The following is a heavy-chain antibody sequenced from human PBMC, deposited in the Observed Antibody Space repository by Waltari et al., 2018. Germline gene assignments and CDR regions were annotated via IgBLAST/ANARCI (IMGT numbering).Heavy chain of an antibody. V-gene: IGHV1-69*04. CDR2: IIPILGIA. J-gene: IGHJ4*02. CDR1: GGTFSSYA. Sequence: QVQLVQSGAEVKKPGSSVKVSCKASGGTFSSYAISWVRQAPGQGLEWMGGIIPILGIANYEQKFQGRVTITADESTSTAYMELSSLRSEDTAVYYCARVGLGQQLEGYFDYWGQGTLVTVSS. D-gene: IGHD6-13*01. CDR3: ARVGLGQQLEGYFDY.